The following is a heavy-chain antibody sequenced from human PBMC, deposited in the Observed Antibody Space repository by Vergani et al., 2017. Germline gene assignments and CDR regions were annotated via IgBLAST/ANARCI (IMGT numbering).Heavy chain of an antibody. Sequence: EVQLVESGGGLVQPGRSLRLSCAASGFTFGNYDMHWVRQAPGKGLEWVSSISTTGDTYYPDSVKGRFTISRENAKNSLYLQMNSLRVGDTAVYYCVRDRYEGTSPYNGRLLGHWGQGTRVTVSS. D-gene: IGHD1-1*01. CDR1: GFTFGNYD. V-gene: IGHV3-13*01. CDR2: ISTTGDT. CDR3: VRDRYEGTSPYNGRLLGH. J-gene: IGHJ4*02.